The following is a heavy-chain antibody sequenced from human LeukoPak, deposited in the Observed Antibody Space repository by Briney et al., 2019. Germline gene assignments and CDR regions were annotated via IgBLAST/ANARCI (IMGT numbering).Heavy chain of an antibody. CDR3: ARGLRSPVDY. Sequence: PSETLSLTCAVSGGSISSSNWWSWVRQPPGKGLEWIGEIYHSGSTNYSPSLKSRVIMSLDKSKNQFSLKLNSVTAADTAAYYCARGLRSPVDYWGQGTLVTVSS. J-gene: IGHJ4*02. CDR1: GGSISSSNW. V-gene: IGHV4-4*02. CDR2: IYHSGST.